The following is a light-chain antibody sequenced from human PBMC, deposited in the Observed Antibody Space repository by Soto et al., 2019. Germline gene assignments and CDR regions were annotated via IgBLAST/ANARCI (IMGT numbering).Light chain of an antibody. CDR1: QGIGRY. V-gene: IGKV3-11*01. CDR3: QQRSNWPLT. CDR2: DAS. J-gene: IGKJ3*01. Sequence: EIVLTQSPGTLSLSPGESATLSCRASQGIGRYLAWFQQKPGQAPRLLIYDASTRATGIPARFSGSGSGTDFXLXXSSLXPXXXAXYYCQQRSNWPLTFGPGTKVEIK.